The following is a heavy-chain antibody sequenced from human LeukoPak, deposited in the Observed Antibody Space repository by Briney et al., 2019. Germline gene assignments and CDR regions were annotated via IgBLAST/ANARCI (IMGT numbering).Heavy chain of an antibody. V-gene: IGHV1-24*01. J-gene: IGHJ4*02. CDR1: GYTLTKLS. D-gene: IGHD2-15*01. CDR3: ATDLPLGVVAATPRTGY. Sequence: ASVKVSCKVSGYTLTKLSMHWVRPAPGKGLEWMGGFDPEDGETIYAQNFQGRVTMTEDTSTDTAYMELSSLKSEDTAVYYCATDLPLGVVAATPRTGYWGQGTLVTVSS. CDR2: FDPEDGET.